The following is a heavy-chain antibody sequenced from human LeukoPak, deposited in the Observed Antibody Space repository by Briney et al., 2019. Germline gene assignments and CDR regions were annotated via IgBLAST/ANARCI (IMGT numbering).Heavy chain of an antibody. Sequence: GGSLRLSCAASGFTFSSYGMSWVRQAPGKGLEWVSAISGSGGSTYYADSVKGRFTISRDNSKNTLYLQMNSLRAEDTAVYYCAKAVRAYCGGDCSTFDYWGQGTLVTVSS. CDR3: AKAVRAYCGGDCSTFDY. CDR1: GFTFSSYG. V-gene: IGHV3-23*01. D-gene: IGHD2-21*02. CDR2: ISGSGGST. J-gene: IGHJ4*02.